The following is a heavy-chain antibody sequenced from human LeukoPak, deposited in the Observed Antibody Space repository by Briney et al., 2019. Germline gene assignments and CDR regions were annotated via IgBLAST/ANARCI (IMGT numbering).Heavy chain of an antibody. CDR1: GYTSTSYD. CDR2: MNPNSGNT. J-gene: IGHJ4*02. CDR3: ARGGGYDVPFDY. V-gene: IGHV1-8*01. D-gene: IGHD5-12*01. Sequence: ASVKVSCKASGYTSTSYDINWVRQATGQGLEWMGWMNPNSGNTGYAQKFQGRVTMTRNTSISTAYMELSSLRSEDTAVYYCARGGGYDVPFDYWGQGTLVTVSS.